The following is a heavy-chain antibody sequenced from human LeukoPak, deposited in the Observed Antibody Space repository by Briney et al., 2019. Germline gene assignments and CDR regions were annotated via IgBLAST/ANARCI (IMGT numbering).Heavy chain of an antibody. D-gene: IGHD5-12*01. CDR1: GYTFTSYG. V-gene: IGHV1-18*01. J-gene: IGHJ4*02. CDR3: ATGPDSGYDSSHSGWGFDY. CDR2: ISAYNGNT. Sequence: ASVKVSCKASGYTFTSYGISWVRQAPGQGLEWMGWISAYNGNTNYAQKLQGRVTMTTDTSTSTAYMELRSLRSDDTAVYYCATGPDSGYDSSHSGWGFDYWGQGTLVTVSS.